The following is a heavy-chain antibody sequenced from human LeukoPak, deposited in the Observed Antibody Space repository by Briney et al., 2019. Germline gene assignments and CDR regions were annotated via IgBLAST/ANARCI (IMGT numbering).Heavy chain of an antibody. J-gene: IGHJ4*02. CDR1: GFTFSSYA. Sequence: GGSLRLSCAASGFTFSSYAMSWVRQAPGKGLEWVSVISSGSGGTTFYADSVKGRFTISRDNSKNTLYLQMNSLRAEDTAVYYCAICHWYSSGCRNDYWGQGTLVTVSS. V-gene: IGHV3-23*01. CDR2: ISSGSGGTT. CDR3: AICHWYSSGCRNDY. D-gene: IGHD6-19*01.